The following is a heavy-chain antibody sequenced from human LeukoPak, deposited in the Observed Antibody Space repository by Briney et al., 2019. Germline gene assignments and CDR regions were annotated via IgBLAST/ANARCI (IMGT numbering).Heavy chain of an antibody. D-gene: IGHD5-18*01. CDR2: INHSGST. CDR3: ASVTIGYSYGFCDY. CDR1: GGSISGYY. J-gene: IGHJ4*02. V-gene: IGHV4-34*01. Sequence: SETLSLTCTVSGGSISGYYWSWIRQPPGKGLEWIGEINHSGSTNYNPSLKSRVTISVDTSKNQFSLKLSSVTAADTAVYYCASVTIGYSYGFCDYWGQGTLVTVSS.